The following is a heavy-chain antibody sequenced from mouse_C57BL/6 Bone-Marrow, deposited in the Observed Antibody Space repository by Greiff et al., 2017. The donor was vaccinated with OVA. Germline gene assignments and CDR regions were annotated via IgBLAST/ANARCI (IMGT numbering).Heavy chain of an antibody. CDR2: INPNYGTT. CDR3: AIGGHYYDYPKYFDV. J-gene: IGHJ1*03. V-gene: IGHV1-39*01. Sequence: VQLQQSGPELVKPGASVKISCKASGYSFTDYNMNWVKQSNGKSLEWIGVINPNYGTTSYNQKFKGKATLTVDKSSSTAYMQLNSLTSEDSAVYSCAIGGHYYDYPKYFDVWGTGTTVTVSS. CDR1: GYSFTDYN. D-gene: IGHD2-4*01.